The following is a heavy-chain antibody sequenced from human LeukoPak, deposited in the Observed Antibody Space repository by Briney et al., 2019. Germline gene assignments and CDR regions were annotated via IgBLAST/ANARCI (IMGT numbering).Heavy chain of an antibody. CDR3: ADSEPGYDFWSGYYRFDY. Sequence: SGTLSLTCTVSGGSISSSSYYWGWIRQPPGKGLEWIGSIYYSGSTYYNPSLKSRVTISVDTSKNQFSLKLSSVTAADTAVYYCADSEPGYDFWSGYYRFDYWGQGTLVTVSS. J-gene: IGHJ4*02. V-gene: IGHV4-39*01. CDR1: GGSISSSSYY. CDR2: IYYSGST. D-gene: IGHD3-3*01.